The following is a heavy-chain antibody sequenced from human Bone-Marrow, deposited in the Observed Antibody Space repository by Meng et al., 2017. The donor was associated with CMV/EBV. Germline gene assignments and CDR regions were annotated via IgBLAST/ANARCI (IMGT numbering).Heavy chain of an antibody. Sequence: ASVKVSCKTSGYTFTSFDINWVRQAPGQGLEWMGWISAYNGNTNYAQKLQGRVTMTTDTSTSTAYMELRSLRSDDTAVYYCARGETKYYDFWSGYYTGVAPDYWGQGTLVTVSS. CDR1: GYTFTSFD. CDR2: ISAYNGNT. CDR3: ARGETKYYDFWSGYYTGVAPDY. D-gene: IGHD3-3*01. J-gene: IGHJ4*02. V-gene: IGHV1-18*01.